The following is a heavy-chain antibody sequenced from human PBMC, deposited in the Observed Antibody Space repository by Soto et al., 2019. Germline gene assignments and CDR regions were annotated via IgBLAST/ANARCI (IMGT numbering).Heavy chain of an antibody. CDR2: IDPSDSYT. CDR1: GYSFTSYW. D-gene: IGHD6-13*01. J-gene: IGHJ4*02. CDR3: ARKDSSSYDX. V-gene: IGHV5-10-1*01. Sequence: VEALNISWKGSGYSFTSYWISWVRKMPGKGMEWMGRIDPSDSYTNYSPSFKGHVTISADKSISTAYLQWSSLKASDTAMYYCARKDSSSYDXWGQGTLVTISX.